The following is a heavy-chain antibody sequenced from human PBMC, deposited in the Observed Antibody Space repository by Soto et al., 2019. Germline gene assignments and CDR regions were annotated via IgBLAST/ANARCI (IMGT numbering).Heavy chain of an antibody. CDR3: ARDFLPSHYDIVVVPAAMVYGMDV. V-gene: IGHV1-2*04. D-gene: IGHD2-2*01. J-gene: IGHJ6*02. CDR2: INPNSGGT. CDR1: GYTFTGYY. Sequence: ASVKVSCKASGYTFTGYYMHWVRQAPGQGLEWMGWINPNSGGTNYAQKFQGWVTMTRDTSISTAYMELSRLRSDDTAVYYCARDFLPSHYDIVVVPAAMVYGMDVWGQGTTVTVSS.